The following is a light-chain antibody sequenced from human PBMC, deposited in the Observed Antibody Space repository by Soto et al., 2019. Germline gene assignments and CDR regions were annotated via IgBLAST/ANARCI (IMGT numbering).Light chain of an antibody. V-gene: IGKV1-5*01. CDR1: QTISNW. CDR3: QQYSTFSWT. Sequence: DIQMTQSPSTLSASVGDRVTITCRASQTISNWLAWYQVKPGKAPKLLMHDASSLESGGPSRISGSASGTEFTLTVSSLQPDDFTTYRCQQYSTFSWTFGQGTKVQLK. CDR2: DAS. J-gene: IGKJ1*01.